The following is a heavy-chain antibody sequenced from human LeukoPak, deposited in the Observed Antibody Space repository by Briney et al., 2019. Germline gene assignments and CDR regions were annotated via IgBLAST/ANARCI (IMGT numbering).Heavy chain of an antibody. Sequence: GRSLRLSCAASGFTFSGYGMHWVRQAPGKGLEWVAVIWYDGSNKYYADSVKGRFTISRDNSKSTLYLQMNSLRAEDTAVYYCANLPTVTTLDYWGQGTLVTVSS. CDR1: GFTFSGYG. V-gene: IGHV3-33*06. D-gene: IGHD4-17*01. CDR2: IWYDGSNK. CDR3: ANLPTVTTLDY. J-gene: IGHJ4*02.